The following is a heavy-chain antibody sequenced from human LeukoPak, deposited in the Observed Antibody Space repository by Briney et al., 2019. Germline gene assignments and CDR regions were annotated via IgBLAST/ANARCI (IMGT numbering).Heavy chain of an antibody. Sequence: PGGSLRLTCAASGFTFSNFAMNWVRQAPGKGLEWISYISSSYSPIYYADSVKGRFTVSRDNARNSLYLQMNSLRAEDTAVYYCARGVYGDYGDWGGGDSNWFDPWGQGTLVTVSS. D-gene: IGHD4-17*01. V-gene: IGHV3-48*01. CDR1: GFTFSNFA. CDR2: ISSSYSPI. CDR3: ARGVYGDYGDWGGGDSNWFDP. J-gene: IGHJ5*02.